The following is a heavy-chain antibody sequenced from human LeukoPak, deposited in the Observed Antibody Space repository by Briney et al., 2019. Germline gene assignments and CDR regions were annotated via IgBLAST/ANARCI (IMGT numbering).Heavy chain of an antibody. CDR2: MNPNSGNT. J-gene: IGHJ6*02. V-gene: IGHV1-8*01. D-gene: IGHD6-19*01. CDR1: GYTFTSYD. Sequence: ASVNVSCKASGYTFTSYDINWVRQATGQGLEWMGWMNPNSGNTGYAQKFQGRVTMTRNTSISTAYMELSSLRSEDTAVYYCARGEWLVSLYYYYYGMDVWGQGTTVTVSS. CDR3: ARGEWLVSLYYYYYGMDV.